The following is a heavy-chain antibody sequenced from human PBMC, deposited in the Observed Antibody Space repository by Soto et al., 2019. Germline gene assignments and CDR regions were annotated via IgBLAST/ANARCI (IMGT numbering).Heavy chain of an antibody. CDR1: GASINSANW. CDR3: AKRYDFWSGRWYSLGV. J-gene: IGHJ6*02. Sequence: QVLLEESGPGLVRPSGTLSLTCSVSGASINSANWWVWVRQPPGKGLEWIGEIYHIGSTTYNPSLKSRATISLDKSKNQFSLIVTSVTAADTVVYYCAKRYDFWSGRWYSLGVWGQGTTVTVSS. V-gene: IGHV4-4*02. CDR2: IYHIGST. D-gene: IGHD3-3*01.